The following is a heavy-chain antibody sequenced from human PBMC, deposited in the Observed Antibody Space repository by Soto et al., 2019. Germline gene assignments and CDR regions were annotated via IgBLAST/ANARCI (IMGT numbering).Heavy chain of an antibody. CDR3: ARGIVYYYGSSGDWYYFGY. V-gene: IGHV1-69*01. CDR2: IIPIIGTA. CDR1: GGTFSSYA. D-gene: IGHD3-22*01. Sequence: QVQLVQSGAEVKKPGSSVKVSCKASGGTFSSYAISWVRQAPGKGLEWMGGIIPIIGTANYAQKFQGSVTITADESTSTAYMELSRLRSEDTAVYYCARGIVYYYGSSGDWYYFGYWGQGTLVTVSS. J-gene: IGHJ4*02.